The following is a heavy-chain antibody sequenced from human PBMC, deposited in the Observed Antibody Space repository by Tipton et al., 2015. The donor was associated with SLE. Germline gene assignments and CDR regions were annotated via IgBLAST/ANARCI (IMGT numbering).Heavy chain of an antibody. CDR3: ARGSIAVAGYFDY. V-gene: IGHV3-30*04. D-gene: IGHD6-19*01. CDR2: ISYDGSNK. CDR1: GFTFSSYA. Sequence: SLRLSCAASGFTFSSYAMHWVRQAPGKGLEWVAVISYDGSNKYYADSVKGRFTISRDNSKNTLYLQMNSLRAEDTAVYYCARGSIAVAGYFDYWGQGTLVPVSS. J-gene: IGHJ4*02.